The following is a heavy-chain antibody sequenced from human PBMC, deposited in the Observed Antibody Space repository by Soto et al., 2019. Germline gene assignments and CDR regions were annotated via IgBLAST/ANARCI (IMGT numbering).Heavy chain of an antibody. J-gene: IGHJ4*02. D-gene: IGHD1-1*01. CDR1: GYTFTSYG. CDR2: ISAHNGNT. V-gene: IGHV1-18*01. CDR3: ARGRYGDY. Sequence: QVHLVQSGAEVKKPGASVKVSCKASGYTFTSYGITWVRQAPGQGLELMGWISAHNGNTDYAQKRQGRGIVTRDTSTSTAYMELRSLISDDTAVYYCARGRYGDYWGQGALVTVSS.